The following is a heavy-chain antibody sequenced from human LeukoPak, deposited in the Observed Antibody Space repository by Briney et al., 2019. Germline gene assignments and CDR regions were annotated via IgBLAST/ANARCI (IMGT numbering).Heavy chain of an antibody. J-gene: IGHJ6*03. CDR3: ARDLVGSITMDV. CDR1: GFTFSSYS. D-gene: IGHD5-12*01. Sequence: GGSLRLSCAASGFTFSSYSMNWVRQAPGQGLERVSSISSSSSYIFYADSVKGRFTTSRDNAQNSLYLQVNSLRAEDTAIYYCARDLVGSITMDVWGKGTTVTVSS. V-gene: IGHV3-21*01. CDR2: ISSSSSYI.